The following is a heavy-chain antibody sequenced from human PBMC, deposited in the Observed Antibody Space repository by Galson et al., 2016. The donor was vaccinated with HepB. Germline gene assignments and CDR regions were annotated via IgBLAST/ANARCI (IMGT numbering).Heavy chain of an antibody. CDR3: AREVDSSSSAAFDI. Sequence: SLRLSCAASGFTFSDYSMNWVRQAPGKGLEWVSSISSSSRFIHYADSMKGRFTISRDNAYNSVFLQMNGLRADDTAVYYCAREVDSSSSAAFDIWGQGTMVTVSS. J-gene: IGHJ3*02. CDR1: GFTFSDYS. V-gene: IGHV3-21*06. D-gene: IGHD6-6*01. CDR2: ISSSSRFI.